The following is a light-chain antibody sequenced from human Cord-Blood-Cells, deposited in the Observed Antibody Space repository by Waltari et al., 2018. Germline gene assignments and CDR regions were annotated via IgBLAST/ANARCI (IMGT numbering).Light chain of an antibody. CDR2: KAS. CDR3: QQYNSYSFYT. J-gene: IGKJ2*01. CDR1: QSISSW. Sequence: DNQMTQSPSTLSASVGDRVTITCRASQSISSWLAWYQQKPGKAPKLLIYKASSLESGVPSRFSGSGSGTEFTLTISSLQPDDFATYYCQQYNSYSFYTFGQGTKLEIK. V-gene: IGKV1-5*03.